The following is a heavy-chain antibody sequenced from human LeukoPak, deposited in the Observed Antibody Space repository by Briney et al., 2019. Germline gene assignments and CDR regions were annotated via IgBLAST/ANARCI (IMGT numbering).Heavy chain of an antibody. D-gene: IGHD3-22*01. V-gene: IGHV1-46*01. Sequence: GASVKVSCKASGYTFTSYYMHWVRQAPGQGLEWMGIINPSGGSTSYAQKFQGRVTMTRDTSTSIVYMELSSLRSEDTAVYYCARREGSDYDSSGYLDYWGQGTLVTVSS. CDR3: ARREGSDYDSSGYLDY. CDR1: GYTFTSYY. J-gene: IGHJ4*02. CDR2: INPSGGST.